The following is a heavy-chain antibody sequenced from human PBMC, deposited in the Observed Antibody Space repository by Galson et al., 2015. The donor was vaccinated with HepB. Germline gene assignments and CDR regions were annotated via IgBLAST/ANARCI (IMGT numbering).Heavy chain of an antibody. CDR2: IKQDGSEK. D-gene: IGHD3-3*01. V-gene: IGHV3-7*03. CDR3: ARDYDFWSGFLGNDY. CDR1: GFTFSSYW. J-gene: IGHJ4*02. Sequence: SLRLSCAASGFTFSSYWMSWVRQAPGKGLEWVANIKQDGSEKYYVDSVKGRFTISRDNAKNSLYLQMNSLRAEDTAVYYCARDYDFWSGFLGNDYWGQGTLVTVSS.